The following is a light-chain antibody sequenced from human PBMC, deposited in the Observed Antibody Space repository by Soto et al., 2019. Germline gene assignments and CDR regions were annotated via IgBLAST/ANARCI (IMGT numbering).Light chain of an antibody. CDR3: ASWDVTLNGLYV. CDR1: SSNIGSGT. CDR2: NNS. Sequence: QAVLTQPPSASGTPGQRVTISCSGSSSNIGSGTVNWYQQLPGAAPKLLIYNNSQRPSGVPDRFSGSKSGTSASLAISGLQSEDEADYYCASWDVTLNGLYVFGPGTKLTVL. J-gene: IGLJ1*01. V-gene: IGLV1-44*01.